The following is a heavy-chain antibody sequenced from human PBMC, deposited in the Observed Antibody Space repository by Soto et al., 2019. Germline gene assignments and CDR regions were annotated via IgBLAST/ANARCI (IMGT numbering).Heavy chain of an antibody. J-gene: IGHJ5*02. CDR2: ISAYNGNT. V-gene: IGHV1-18*01. Sequence: ASVKVSCKASGYTFTSYGISWVRQAPGQGLEWMGWISAYNGNTNYAQKLQGRVTMTTDTSTSTAYMELRSLRSDDTAVYYCARDIYYFWGGYSQLFAPWARGTLVTVSS. CDR3: ARDIYYFWGGYSQLFAP. D-gene: IGHD3-3*01. CDR1: GYTFTSYG.